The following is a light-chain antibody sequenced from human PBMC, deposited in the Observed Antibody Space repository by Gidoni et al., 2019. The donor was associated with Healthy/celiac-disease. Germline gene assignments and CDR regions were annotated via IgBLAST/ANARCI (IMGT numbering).Light chain of an antibody. CDR3: QQYNNWPPE. Sequence: EIVMTQSPATLSVSPGERATLSCRASQSVSSNLAWYQQKPGQAPRLLIYGASTRATGIPARFSGSGSGTEFTLTISSLQSEDFAVYYCQQYNNWPPEFXXXTKLEIK. CDR1: QSVSSN. CDR2: GAS. J-gene: IGKJ2*01. V-gene: IGKV3-15*01.